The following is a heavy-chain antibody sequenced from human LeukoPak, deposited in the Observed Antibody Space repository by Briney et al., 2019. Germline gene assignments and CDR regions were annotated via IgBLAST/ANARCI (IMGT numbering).Heavy chain of an antibody. Sequence: PGRSLRLSCAASGFAFSNYGMHWVRQSPGKGLEWVAVISYDGSNKYYADSMKGRFTISRDNSKNTLYLQASSLRTEDTAVYYCAKAEDILGQLNYYYYMDVWGKGTTVTVSS. CDR1: GFAFSNYG. CDR3: AKAEDILGQLNYYYYMDV. V-gene: IGHV3-30*18. J-gene: IGHJ6*03. CDR2: ISYDGSNK. D-gene: IGHD2-15*01.